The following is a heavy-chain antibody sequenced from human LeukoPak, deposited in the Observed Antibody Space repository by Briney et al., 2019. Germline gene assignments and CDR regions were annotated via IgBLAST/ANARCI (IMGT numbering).Heavy chain of an antibody. D-gene: IGHD3-9*01. CDR2: INHSGST. CDR3: ARRSDHDILTGYSNSRFDP. CDR1: GESFSGYY. V-gene: IGHV4-34*01. J-gene: IGHJ5*02. Sequence: SETLSLTCAVYGESFSGYYWSWIRQPPGQGLEWIGEINHSGSTNNNPTLKSRVTISVDTSKNQFSLKLSSVSAADTAVYYCARRSDHDILTGYSNSRFDPWGQGTLVTVSS.